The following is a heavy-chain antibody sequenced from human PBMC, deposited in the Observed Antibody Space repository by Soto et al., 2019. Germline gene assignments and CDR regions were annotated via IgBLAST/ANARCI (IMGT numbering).Heavy chain of an antibody. D-gene: IGHD4-17*01. Sequence: QVQLVESGGGVVQPGRSLRLSCAASGFTFSSYGMHWVRQAPGKGLEWVAVISYDGSNKYYADSVKGRFTISRDNSKNTLCLQMNSLRAEDTAVYYCAKDQVSPLTTRFEYYFDYWGQGTLVTVSS. CDR2: ISYDGSNK. J-gene: IGHJ4*02. V-gene: IGHV3-30*18. CDR3: AKDQVSPLTTRFEYYFDY. CDR1: GFTFSSYG.